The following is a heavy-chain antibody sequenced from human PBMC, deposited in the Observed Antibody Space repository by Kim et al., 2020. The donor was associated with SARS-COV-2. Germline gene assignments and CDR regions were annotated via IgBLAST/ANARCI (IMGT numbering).Heavy chain of an antibody. Sequence: SETLSLTCTVSGGSISSSSYYWGWIRQPPGKGLEWIGSIYYSGSTYYNPSLKSRVTITVDTSKNQFSLKLSSVTAADTAVYYCARHSGTIWGLDAFDIWGQGTMVTVSS. CDR1: GGSISSSSYY. J-gene: IGHJ3*02. V-gene: IGHV4-39*01. CDR2: IYYSGST. D-gene: IGHD7-27*01. CDR3: ARHSGTIWGLDAFDI.